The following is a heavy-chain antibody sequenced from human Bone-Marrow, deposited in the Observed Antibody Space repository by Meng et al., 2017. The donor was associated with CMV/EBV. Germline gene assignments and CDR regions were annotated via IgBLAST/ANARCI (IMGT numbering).Heavy chain of an antibody. Sequence: LSLTCAASGFTFSSYEMNWVRQAPGKGLEWVSYISSSGSTIYYADSVKGRFTISRDNAKNSLYLQMNSLRAEDTAVYYCAGGGVATFDAFDIWGQGTRVTVSS. CDR2: ISSSGSTI. CDR3: AGGGVATFDAFDI. J-gene: IGHJ3*02. CDR1: GFTFSSYE. V-gene: IGHV3-48*03. D-gene: IGHD5-12*01.